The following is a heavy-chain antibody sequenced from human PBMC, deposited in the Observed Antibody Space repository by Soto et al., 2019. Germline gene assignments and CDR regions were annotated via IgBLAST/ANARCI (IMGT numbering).Heavy chain of an antibody. D-gene: IGHD3-22*01. CDR2: IYYSGST. Sequence: SETLSLTCTVSGGSVSSGSYYWSWIRQPPGKGLEWIGYIYYSGSTNYNPSLKSRVTISVDTSKNQFSLKLSSVTAADTAVYYCARDRYYYDSSGYRKINYYYGMDVWAKGPRSPSP. CDR3: ARDRYYYDSSGYRKINYYYGMDV. J-gene: IGHJ6*02. CDR1: GGSVSSGSYY. V-gene: IGHV4-61*01.